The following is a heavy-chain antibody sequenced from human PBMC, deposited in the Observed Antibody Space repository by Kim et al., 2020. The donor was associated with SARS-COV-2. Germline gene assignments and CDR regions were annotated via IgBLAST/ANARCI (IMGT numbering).Heavy chain of an antibody. Sequence: GESLKISCQGSGYSFTSYWIGWVRQMSGKGLEWMGIIYPGDSDTKYSPSFQVQVTISADKSISTAYLQWSSLKASDTAMYYCARFKGLNYDFWSPEDEDFGVGRGVHYYYGMDVWGQGTTVTVSS. CDR1: GYSFTSYW. J-gene: IGHJ6*02. V-gene: IGHV5-51*01. D-gene: IGHD3-3*01. CDR2: IYPGDSDT. CDR3: ARFKGLNYDFWSPEDEDFGVGRGVHYYYGMDV.